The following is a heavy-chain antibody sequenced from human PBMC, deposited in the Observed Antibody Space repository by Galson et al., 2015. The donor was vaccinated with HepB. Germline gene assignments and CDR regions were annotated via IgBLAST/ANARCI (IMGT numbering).Heavy chain of an antibody. V-gene: IGHV3-30*02. Sequence: SLRLSCAASGFTFSSYGMHWVRQAPGKGLEWVAFIRYDGSNKYYADSVKGRFTISRDNSKNTLYLQMNSLRAEDTAVYYCAKETRDEFDGNPFGYWGQGTLVTVSS. J-gene: IGHJ4*02. CDR2: IRYDGSNK. CDR3: AKETRDEFDGNPFGY. CDR1: GFTFSSYG. D-gene: IGHD4-23*01.